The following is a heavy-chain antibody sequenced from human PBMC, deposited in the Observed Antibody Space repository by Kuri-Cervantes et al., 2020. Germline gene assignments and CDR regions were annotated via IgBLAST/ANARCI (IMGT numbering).Heavy chain of an antibody. J-gene: IGHJ6*02. CDR1: GFTFSSYS. D-gene: IGHD2-2*01. CDR3: ARDSYCSSTSCYDYYYYGMDV. CDR2: ISSSSSYI. Sequence: LSLTCAASGFTFSSYSMNWVRQAPGKGLEWVSSISSSSSYIYYADSVKGRFTISRDNAKNSLYLQMNSLRAEDTAVYYCARDSYCSSTSCYDYYYYGMDVWGQGTTVTVSS. V-gene: IGHV3-21*01.